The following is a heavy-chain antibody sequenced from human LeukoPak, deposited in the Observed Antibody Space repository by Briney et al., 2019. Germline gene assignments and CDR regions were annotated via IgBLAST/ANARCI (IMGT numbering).Heavy chain of an antibody. D-gene: IGHD5-24*01. Sequence: SETLSLTCTVSGGSISSYYWSWIRQPPGKGLEWIGYIYYSGSTNYNPSLKSRVTISVDTSKNQFSLKLSSVTAADTAVYYCARGSGRDGYNFGAFDIWGQGTMVTVSS. V-gene: IGHV4-59*01. CDR2: IYYSGST. J-gene: IGHJ3*02. CDR3: ARGSGRDGYNFGAFDI. CDR1: GGSISSYY.